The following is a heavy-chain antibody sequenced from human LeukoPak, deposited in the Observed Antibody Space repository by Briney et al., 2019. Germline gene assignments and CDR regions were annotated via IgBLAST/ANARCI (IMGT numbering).Heavy chain of an antibody. CDR2: ISYEGSSK. D-gene: IGHD3-16*01. CDR3: AKDRLRGTVIPFRPDYYYYYGMDV. J-gene: IGHJ6*02. Sequence: GGSLRLSCAASGFTFSSSAMSWVRQAPGKGLEWVAVISYEGSSKYYADSVKGRLAISRDNSKYTVYLQMDSLRLEDTAVYYCAKDRLRGTVIPFRPDYYYYYGMDVWGQGTTVTVSS. V-gene: IGHV3-30*18. CDR1: GFTFSSSA.